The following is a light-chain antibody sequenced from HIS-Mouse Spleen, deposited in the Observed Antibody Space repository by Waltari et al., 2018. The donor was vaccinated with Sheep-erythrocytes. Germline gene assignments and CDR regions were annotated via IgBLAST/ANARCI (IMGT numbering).Light chain of an antibody. J-gene: IGLJ3*02. Sequence: GSPGQSISISCTGTSRDVGSYNLVSWYQQHPGKAPKLMIYEGSKRPSGVSNRFSGSKSGNTASLTISGLQAEDEADYYCCSYAGSSTPWVFGGGTKLTVL. CDR1: SRDVGSYNL. V-gene: IGLV2-23*01. CDR2: EGS. CDR3: CSYAGSSTPWV.